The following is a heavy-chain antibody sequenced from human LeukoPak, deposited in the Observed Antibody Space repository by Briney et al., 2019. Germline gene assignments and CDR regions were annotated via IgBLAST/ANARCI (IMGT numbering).Heavy chain of an antibody. J-gene: IGHJ4*02. CDR3: ARDSGRRDGYSV. CDR2: IYYSGST. Sequence: SETLSLTCTVSGGSISSYYWSWIRQPPGKGLEWIGYIYYSGSTNYNPSLKSRVTISVDTSKNQFSLKLGSVTAADTAVYYCARDSGRRDGYSVWGQGTLVTVSS. D-gene: IGHD2-15*01. V-gene: IGHV4-59*01. CDR1: GGSISSYY.